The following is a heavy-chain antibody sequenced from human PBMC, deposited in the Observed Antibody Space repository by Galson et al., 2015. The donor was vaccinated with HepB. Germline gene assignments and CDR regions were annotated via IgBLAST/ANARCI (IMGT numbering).Heavy chain of an antibody. V-gene: IGHV3-21*01. J-gene: IGHJ6*02. CDR3: ARVYDGDDAGEEYGMDV. CDR1: GFTFRNHF. D-gene: IGHD4-17*01. CDR2: ISSTSRYI. Sequence: SLRLSCAASGFTFRNHFMNWVRQAPGKGLEWVAYISSTSRYIYYADLAKGRFTISRDNDNNSLYLQMNSLRAEDTAVYYCARVYDGDDAGEEYGMDVWGPGATVTVSS.